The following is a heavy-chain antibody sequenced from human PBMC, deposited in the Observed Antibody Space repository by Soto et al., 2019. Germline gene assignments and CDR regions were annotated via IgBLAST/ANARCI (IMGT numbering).Heavy chain of an antibody. J-gene: IGHJ6*02. CDR3: ARGRYGDYAAYYYGMDV. CDR1: GYTFTNHG. V-gene: IGHV1-18*04. D-gene: IGHD4-17*01. Sequence: ASVKVSCKTSGYTFTNHGINWVRQAPGQGLEWMGWINPYNANTNYAQKLQGRVTMTTDTSTSTAYMDLRSLTSDDTAVYYCARGRYGDYAAYYYGMDVWGQGTTVTVSS. CDR2: INPYNANT.